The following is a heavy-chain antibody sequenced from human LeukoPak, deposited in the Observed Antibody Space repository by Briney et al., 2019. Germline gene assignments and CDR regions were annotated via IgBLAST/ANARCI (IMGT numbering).Heavy chain of an antibody. D-gene: IGHD6-19*01. CDR2: IWYDGSNK. CDR1: GFNFRNYG. CDR3: ARDDVAVTGALDF. V-gene: IGHV3-33*01. Sequence: GGSLRLSCAASGFNFRNYGMHWVRQAPGKGLEWVAVIWYDGSNKYYADSVKGRFTISRDNSKNTLYLQMNSLRAEDTAVYYCARDDVAVTGALDFWGQGTLVTVSS. J-gene: IGHJ4*02.